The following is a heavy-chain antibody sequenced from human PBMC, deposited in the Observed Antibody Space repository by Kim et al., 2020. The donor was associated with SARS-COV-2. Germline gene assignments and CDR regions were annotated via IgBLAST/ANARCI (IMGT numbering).Heavy chain of an antibody. J-gene: IGHJ4*02. CDR3: ARVVSGMVDY. CDR1: GGSFSGYY. Sequence: SETLSLTCAVYGGSFSGYYWSWIRQPPGKGLEWIGEINHSGSTNYNPSLKSRVTISVDTSKNQFSLKLSSVTAADTAVYYCARVVSGMVDYWGQGTLVTV. CDR2: INHSGST. V-gene: IGHV4-34*01.